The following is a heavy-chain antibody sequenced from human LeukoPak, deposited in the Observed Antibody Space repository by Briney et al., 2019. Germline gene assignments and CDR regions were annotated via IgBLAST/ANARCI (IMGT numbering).Heavy chain of an antibody. CDR2: IYHTGST. V-gene: IGHV4-30-2*01. CDR1: GGSISSGLYS. CDR3: ARLQYCSGTSCYWFDP. J-gene: IGHJ5*02. D-gene: IGHD2-2*01. Sequence: SETLSLTCDVSGGSISSGLYSWSWIRQPLGKGLEWIGYIYHTGSTYYNPSLKSRVSISVDTSKNQFSLRLSSVTAADTAVYYCARLQYCSGTSCYWFDPWGQGTLVTVSS.